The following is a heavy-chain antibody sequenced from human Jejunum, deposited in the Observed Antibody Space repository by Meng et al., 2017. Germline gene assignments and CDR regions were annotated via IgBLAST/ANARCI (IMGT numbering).Heavy chain of an antibody. J-gene: IGHJ4*02. CDR1: EFPFSSFS. CDR2: ISGDGSST. CDR3: AREDKGDYDY. V-gene: IGHV3-64*02. Sequence: GESLKIYCAASEFPFSSFSTHWVRQVPGRGLESVSAISGDGSSTFYADSVKGRFTISRDNSKNTLYLQMGSLRSEDTALYYCAREDKGDYDYWGQGTLVTVSS. D-gene: IGHD2-21*01.